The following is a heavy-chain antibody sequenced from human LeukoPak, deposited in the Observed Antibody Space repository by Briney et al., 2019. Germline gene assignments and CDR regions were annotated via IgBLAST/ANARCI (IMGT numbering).Heavy chain of an antibody. CDR2: IWYDGSNK. J-gene: IGHJ4*02. CDR3: AAIGMKS. CDR1: GFTFSSYG. D-gene: IGHD1-26*01. V-gene: IGHV3-33*01. Sequence: GGSLRLSCAASGFTFSSYGMHWVRQAPGKGLEWVAVIWYDGSNKYYADSVKGRVTISRDNSKNTLYLQMNSLRAEDTAVYYCAAIGMKSWGQGTLVTVSS.